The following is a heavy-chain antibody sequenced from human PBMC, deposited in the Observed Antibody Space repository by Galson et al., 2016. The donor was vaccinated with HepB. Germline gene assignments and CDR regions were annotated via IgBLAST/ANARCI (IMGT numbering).Heavy chain of an antibody. CDR1: GFRLNDYS. V-gene: IGHV3-48*03. D-gene: IGHD1-26*01. CDR2: ISSRGTAI. Sequence: SLRLSCAASGFRLNDYSVNWVRQAPGKGLEWPSYISSRGTAIYYVESAMGRFTISRDKAKNSVYLQMNSLRGDDTAVYYCARSVAKWEPLEYWGQGTLVSVSS. J-gene: IGHJ4*02. CDR3: ARSVAKWEPLEY.